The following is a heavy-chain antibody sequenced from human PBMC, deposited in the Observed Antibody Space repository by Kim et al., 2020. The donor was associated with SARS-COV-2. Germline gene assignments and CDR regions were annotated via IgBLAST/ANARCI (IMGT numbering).Heavy chain of an antibody. V-gene: IGHV3-74*01. CDR2: IHNDGGVT. CDR3: TTLTVVTGRPNY. D-gene: IGHD3-22*01. Sequence: GGSLRLSCAASGFTFSDYSMHWVRQAPGKGLVWVSNIHNDGGVTNYADSVKGRFTISRENAKNTVYLQMNSLRAEDTAVYYCTTLTVVTGRPNYWGQGTLVTVSA. CDR1: GFTFSDYS. J-gene: IGHJ4*02.